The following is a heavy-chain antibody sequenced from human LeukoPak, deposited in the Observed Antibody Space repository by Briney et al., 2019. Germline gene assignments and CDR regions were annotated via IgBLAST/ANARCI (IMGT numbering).Heavy chain of an antibody. V-gene: IGHV4-59*01. CDR3: ARAGALGYGSGYFDY. CDR2: IHYSGST. D-gene: IGHD3-10*01. Sequence: SETLSLTCTVSGGSISSYYWSWIRQPPGKGLEWIGYIHYSGSTNYNPSLKSRVTISVDTSKNQFSLNLSSVTAADTAVYYCARAGALGYGSGYFDYWGQGTLVTVSS. CDR1: GGSISSYY. J-gene: IGHJ4*02.